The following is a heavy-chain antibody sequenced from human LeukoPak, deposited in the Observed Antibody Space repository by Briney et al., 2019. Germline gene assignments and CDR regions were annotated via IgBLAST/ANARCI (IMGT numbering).Heavy chain of an antibody. V-gene: IGHV3-21*01. CDR1: GFTFSSSW. CDR2: ISSSSSYI. D-gene: IGHD3-16*01. Sequence: PGGSLRLSCAASGFTFSSSWMAWVRQAPGKGLEWVSSISSSSSYIYYADSVKGRFTISRDNAKNSLYLQMNSLRAEDTAVYYCARDDVRLGELFPLDYWGQGTLVTVSS. CDR3: ARDDVRLGELFPLDY. J-gene: IGHJ4*02.